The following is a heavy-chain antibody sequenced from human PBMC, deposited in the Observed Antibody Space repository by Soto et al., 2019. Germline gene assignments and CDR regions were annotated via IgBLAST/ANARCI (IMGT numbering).Heavy chain of an antibody. V-gene: IGHV1-2*04. CDR3: ARDVRNCISTRGSAHGGTFVP. CDR2: INPNSGGT. D-gene: IGHD2-2*01. CDR1: GYTFTRYD. Sequence: ASVKVSCKESGYTFTRYDMHWVRQAPGQGLEWMGWINPNSGGTNYAQKFQGWVTMTRDTSISTAYMELSRLRSDDTAVYYCARDVRNCISTRGSAHGGTFVPWG. J-gene: IGHJ5*02.